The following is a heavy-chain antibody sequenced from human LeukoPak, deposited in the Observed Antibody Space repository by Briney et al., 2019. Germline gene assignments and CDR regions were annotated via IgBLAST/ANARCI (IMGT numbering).Heavy chain of an antibody. Sequence: ASVKVSRKASGYTFTSYDINWVRQATGQGLEWMGWMNPNSGNTGYAQKFQGRVTMTRNTSISTAYMELSSLRSEDTAVYYCARGAYYYDSSGYYYLRAFDIWGQGTMVTVSS. CDR3: ARGAYYYDSSGYYYLRAFDI. J-gene: IGHJ3*02. CDR2: MNPNSGNT. V-gene: IGHV1-8*01. D-gene: IGHD3-22*01. CDR1: GYTFTSYD.